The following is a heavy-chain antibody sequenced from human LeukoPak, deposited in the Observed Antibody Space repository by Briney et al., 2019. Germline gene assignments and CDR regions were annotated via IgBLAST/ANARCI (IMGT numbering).Heavy chain of an antibody. D-gene: IGHD3-22*01. CDR3: TKRHDYYETSGYYPDFDF. CDR2: INYSGNTI. CDR1: GFTFSSYE. Sequence: GGSLRLSCATSGFTFSSYEMNWVRQAPGKGLEWVSYINYSGNTIYYADSVKGRFTISRDNSENTLYLQMNSLRAEDTALYYCTKRHDYYETSGYYPDFDFWGQGTLVSVSP. J-gene: IGHJ4*02. V-gene: IGHV3-48*03.